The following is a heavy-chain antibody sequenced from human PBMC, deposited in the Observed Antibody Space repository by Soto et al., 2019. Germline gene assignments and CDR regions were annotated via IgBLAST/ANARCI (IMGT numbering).Heavy chain of an antibody. CDR2: ISSNGGST. J-gene: IGHJ4*02. Sequence: GGSLRLSCSASGFTFSSYAMHWVRQAPGKGLEYVSAISSNGGSTYCADSVKGRFTISRDNSKNTLYLQMSSLRAEDTAVYYCVKSIVVVPAAIVTPYFDYWGQGTLVTVSS. V-gene: IGHV3-64D*06. D-gene: IGHD2-2*02. CDR1: GFTFSSYA. CDR3: VKSIVVVPAAIVTPYFDY.